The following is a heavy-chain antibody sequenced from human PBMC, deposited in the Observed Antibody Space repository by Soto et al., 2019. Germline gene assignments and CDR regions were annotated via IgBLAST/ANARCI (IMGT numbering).Heavy chain of an antibody. Sequence: QVQLVQSGAEVKKPGASVKVSCKASGYTFTSYGISWVRQAPGQGLEWMGWISAYNGNTNYAQKLQGRVTMTTDTSTSTAYMELRILRSDDTAVYYCARAPIDTYYYDSSGYFQFDYWVQGTLVTVSS. J-gene: IGHJ4*02. CDR3: ARAPIDTYYYDSSGYFQFDY. CDR2: ISAYNGNT. CDR1: GYTFTSYG. D-gene: IGHD3-22*01. V-gene: IGHV1-18*04.